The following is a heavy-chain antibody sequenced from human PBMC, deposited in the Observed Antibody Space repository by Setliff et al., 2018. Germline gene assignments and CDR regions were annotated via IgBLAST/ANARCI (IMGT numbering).Heavy chain of an antibody. J-gene: IGHJ6*03. V-gene: IGHV1-69*05. CDR2: TIPSFGST. Sequence: SVKVSCKASGGTFRSYGISWVRQAPGQGLEWMGGTIPSFGSTNYAQKFQDRVTIITDESTSTAYMELSSLRTEDTAVCYCAREGVDTRSSTDYRYYMDVWGKGTTVTVSS. D-gene: IGHD5-18*01. CDR1: GGTFRSYG. CDR3: AREGVDTRSSTDYRYYMDV.